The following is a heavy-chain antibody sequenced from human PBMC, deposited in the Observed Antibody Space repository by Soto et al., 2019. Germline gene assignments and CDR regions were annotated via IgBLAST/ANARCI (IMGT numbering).Heavy chain of an antibody. CDR2: IYSGGST. Sequence: PGGSLRLSCAASGFTVSSNYMSWVRQAPGKGLEWVSVIYSGGSTYYADSVKGRFTISRDNSKNTLYLQMNSLRAEDTAVYYCARNPLIVVVPAAHPPYYYGMDVWGQGTTVTVS. V-gene: IGHV3-53*01. CDR1: GFTVSSNY. CDR3: ARNPLIVVVPAAHPPYYYGMDV. J-gene: IGHJ6*02. D-gene: IGHD2-2*01.